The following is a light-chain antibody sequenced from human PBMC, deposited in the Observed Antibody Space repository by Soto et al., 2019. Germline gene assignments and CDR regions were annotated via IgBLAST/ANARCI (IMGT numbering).Light chain of an antibody. CDR3: SSYTSSSTLV. J-gene: IGLJ1*01. V-gene: IGLV2-14*01. CDR2: EVS. Sequence: QSVLTQPASVSGSPGQSITISCTGTSRDVGGYNYASWYQQHPGKAPKLMIYEVSNRPSGVSNRFSGSKSGNTASLTISGLQAEDEADYYFSSYTSSSTLVFGTGTKLTVL. CDR1: SRDVGGYNY.